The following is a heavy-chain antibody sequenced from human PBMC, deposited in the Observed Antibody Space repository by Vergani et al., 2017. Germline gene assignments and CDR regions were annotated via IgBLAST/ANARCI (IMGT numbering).Heavy chain of an antibody. D-gene: IGHD6-6*01. J-gene: IGHJ4*02. CDR1: GGSFSGYY. Sequence: QVQLQQWGAGLLKPSETLSLTCAVYGGSFSGYYWSWIRQPPGKGLEWIGEINHSGSTNYNPSLKSRVTISVDTSKNQFSLRLSSVTAADTAVYYWARGLGRGGAARPLGYWGQGTLVTVSS. CDR2: INHSGST. V-gene: IGHV4-34*01. CDR3: ARGLGRGGAARPLGY.